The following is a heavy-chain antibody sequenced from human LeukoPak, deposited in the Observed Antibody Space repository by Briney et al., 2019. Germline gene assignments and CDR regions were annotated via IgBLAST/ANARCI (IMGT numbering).Heavy chain of an antibody. V-gene: IGHV4-39*01. D-gene: IGHD3-10*01. CDR2: IYYSGST. J-gene: IGHJ3*02. Sequence: SETLSLTCTVSGGSISSSSYYWGWIRQPPGKGLEWIGSIYYSGSTYYNPSLKSRVTISVDTSKNQFSLKLSSVTAADTAVYYCARPHLQTHLDRITMATKNAFDIWGQGTMVTVSS. CDR3: ARPHLQTHLDRITMATKNAFDI. CDR1: GGSISSSSYY.